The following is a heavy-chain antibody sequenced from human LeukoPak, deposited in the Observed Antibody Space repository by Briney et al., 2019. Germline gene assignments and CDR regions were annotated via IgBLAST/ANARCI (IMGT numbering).Heavy chain of an antibody. D-gene: IGHD1-1*01. CDR3: ARGDWRGTTLYYFDY. Sequence: GGSLRLSCAASGFTFSSYSMNWVRQAPGKGLEWVSSISSSSSYIYYADSVKGRFTISRDNAKNSLYLQMNSLRAEDTAVYYCARGDWRGTTLYYFDYWGQGTLVTVSS. CDR1: GFTFSSYS. CDR2: ISSSSSYI. J-gene: IGHJ4*02. V-gene: IGHV3-21*01.